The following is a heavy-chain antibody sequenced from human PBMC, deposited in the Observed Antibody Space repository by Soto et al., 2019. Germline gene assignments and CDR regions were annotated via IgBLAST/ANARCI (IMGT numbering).Heavy chain of an antibody. V-gene: IGHV1-46*01. Sequence: QVQLVQSGAEVKKPGASVKVSCKASGYIFTSYYMHWLRQAPGQGLEWMGMNNPSGGSTNYAQKIRRSVLMSGYTSTSTFYMQLSSLRYDDRAVYDCARDAQRPRYSPVYYFDFWGQGALVTVFS. J-gene: IGHJ4*02. CDR1: GYIFTSYY. CDR3: ARDAQRPRYSPVYYFDF. D-gene: IGHD5-18*01. CDR2: NNPSGGST.